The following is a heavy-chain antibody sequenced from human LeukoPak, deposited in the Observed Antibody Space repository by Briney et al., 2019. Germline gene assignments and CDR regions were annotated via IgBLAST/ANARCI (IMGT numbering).Heavy chain of an antibody. CDR3: ARQISDYYYYYMDV. V-gene: IGHV4-39*01. J-gene: IGHJ6*03. D-gene: IGHD2/OR15-2a*01. Sequence: PSETLSLTCTVSGGSISTSAFYWGWIRQPPVKGLEWIGSIYDSGNEFYNPSLKSRVTISADTSKNQFSLKLNSVTAADTAMYYCARQISDYYYYYMDVWGEGITVTVSS. CDR2: IYDSGNE. CDR1: GGSISTSAFY.